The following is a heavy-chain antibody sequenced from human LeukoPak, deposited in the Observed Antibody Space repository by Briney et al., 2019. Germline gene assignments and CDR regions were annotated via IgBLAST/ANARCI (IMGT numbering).Heavy chain of an antibody. J-gene: IGHJ4*02. D-gene: IGHD3-22*01. V-gene: IGHV4-39*01. Sequence: PSETLSLTCNVSGGSISSRSYYWDWNRPPPGKGLEWIWSLHYSGSTYYNTSLESRVTISVDTSKNQFSVKLSSVTAADTAVYYCARHDYDSSGRPFDYWGQGTLVTVSS. CDR1: GGSISSRSYY. CDR2: LHYSGST. CDR3: ARHDYDSSGRPFDY.